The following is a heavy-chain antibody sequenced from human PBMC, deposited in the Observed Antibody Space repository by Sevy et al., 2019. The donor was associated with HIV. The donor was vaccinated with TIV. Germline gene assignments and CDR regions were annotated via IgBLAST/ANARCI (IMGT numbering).Heavy chain of an antibody. J-gene: IGHJ6*04. D-gene: IGHD1-1*01. CDR3: AREDNGSGDV. V-gene: IGHV3-48*03. CDR2: ISASGNTI. CDR1: GFTFSSYE. Sequence: GGSLRLSCAASGFTFSSYEMNWVRQAPGKGLEWVSFISASGNTIYYADSVQGRFTFSRDNAKNSLYLQMNSLRAEDTAVYYCAREDNGSGDVWGKGTTVIVSS.